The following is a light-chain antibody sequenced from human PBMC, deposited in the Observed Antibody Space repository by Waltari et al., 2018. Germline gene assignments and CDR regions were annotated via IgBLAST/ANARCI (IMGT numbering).Light chain of an antibody. J-gene: IGKJ3*01. Sequence: EVVLTQSPATLSLSPGESATLSCRASRNIYKYLAWHQQKPGQAPRPLIYDASSRATGVPDRFTGSGSGTDFTLTISSLEPEDFAIYYCQERDNPFTFGPGTIVDMK. CDR3: QERDNPFT. CDR1: RNIYKY. CDR2: DAS. V-gene: IGKV3-11*01.